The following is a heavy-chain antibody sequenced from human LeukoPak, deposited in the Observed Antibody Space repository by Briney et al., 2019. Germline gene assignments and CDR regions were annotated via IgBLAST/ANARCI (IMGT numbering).Heavy chain of an antibody. D-gene: IGHD5-24*01. J-gene: IGHJ4*02. CDR2: ISSSGSTI. V-gene: IGHV3-48*03. CDR3: AKGEVAIFDY. Sequence: PGGSLRLSCAASGFTFSSYEMNWVRQAPGKGLEWVSYISSSGSTIYYADSVKGRFTISRDNSKNTLYLQMNSLRAEDTAVYYCAKGEVAIFDYWGQGTLVTVSS. CDR1: GFTFSSYE.